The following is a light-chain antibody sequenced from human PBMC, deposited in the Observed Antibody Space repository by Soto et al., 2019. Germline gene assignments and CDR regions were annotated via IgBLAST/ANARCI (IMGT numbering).Light chain of an antibody. V-gene: IGLV1-40*01. CDR3: QSFDSSLSGYV. J-gene: IGLJ1*01. Sequence: QSVLTQPPSVSGAPGQRVTISCTGGSSNIGAGYNVHWYQQLPGTAPQLLIYGNNNRPSGVPDRFSVSKSGTSASLAITGLQNEDEADYYCQSFDSSLSGYVFGTGTKLTVL. CDR2: GNN. CDR1: SSNIGAGYN.